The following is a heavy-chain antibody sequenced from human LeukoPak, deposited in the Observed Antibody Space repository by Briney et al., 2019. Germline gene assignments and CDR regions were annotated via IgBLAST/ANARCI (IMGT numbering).Heavy chain of an antibody. CDR2: IYYSGST. V-gene: IGHV4-59*01. CDR1: GGSISSYY. J-gene: IGHJ3*02. Sequence: SETLSLTCTVSGGSISSYYWSWIRQPPGKGLEWIGYIYYSGSTNYNPSLKSRVTISVDTPKNQFSLKLSSVTAADTAVYYCARVALLAAAGPAAFDIWGQGTMVTVSS. CDR3: ARVALLAAAGPAAFDI. D-gene: IGHD6-13*01.